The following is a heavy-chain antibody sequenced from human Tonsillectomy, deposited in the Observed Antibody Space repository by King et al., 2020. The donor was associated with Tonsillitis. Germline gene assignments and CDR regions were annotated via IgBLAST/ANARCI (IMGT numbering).Heavy chain of an antibody. CDR1: RGTFSRHV. Sequence: VQLVESGAEVKKPGSSVRVSCKASRGTFSRHVISWLRQAPGQGLEWMGGIIPVFGSSNSAQKFQGRVTITADQSTTTVYMDLRSLKSDDTAVYYCVGGPPGGDLLQAYFDFWGQGTLVTV. CDR2: IIPVFGSS. CDR3: VGGPPGGDLLQAYFDF. D-gene: IGHD1-26*01. V-gene: IGHV1-69*01. J-gene: IGHJ4*02.